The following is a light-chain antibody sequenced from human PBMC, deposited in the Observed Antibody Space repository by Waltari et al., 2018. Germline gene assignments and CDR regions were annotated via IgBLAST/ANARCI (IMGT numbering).Light chain of an antibody. CDR1: GSAVGASDS. CDR2: DVT. J-gene: IGLJ2*01. CDR3: SSQTLDGLVL. V-gene: IGLV2-14*03. Sequence: QSALTQPASVSGSPGQSITISCSGVGSAVGASDSVSWHQHHPGKSPQVIIYDVTNQPSGVSDRFSASKSANTASLTISRLQPEDEADYYCSSQTLDGLVLFGGGTRLTVL.